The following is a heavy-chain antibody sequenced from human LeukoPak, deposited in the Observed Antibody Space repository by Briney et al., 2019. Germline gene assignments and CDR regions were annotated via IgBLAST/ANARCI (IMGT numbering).Heavy chain of an antibody. CDR2: ISYGGSNK. V-gene: IGHV3-30*18. D-gene: IGHD2-15*01. CDR3: AKDQDIVVVVAATPLGY. CDR1: GFTLSSYG. Sequence: GGSLRLSCAASGFTLSSYGMHWVRQAPGKGLEWVAVISYGGSNKYYADSVKGRFTISRDNSKNTLYLQMNSLRAEDTAVYYCAKDQDIVVVVAATPLGYWGQGTLVTVSS. J-gene: IGHJ4*02.